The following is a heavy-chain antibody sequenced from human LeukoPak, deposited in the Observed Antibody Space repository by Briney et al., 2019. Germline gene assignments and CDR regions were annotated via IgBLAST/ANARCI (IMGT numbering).Heavy chain of an antibody. V-gene: IGHV1-69*05. D-gene: IGHD7-27*01. CDR2: IIPIFGTA. CDR1: GGTFSSYA. CDR3: AVTGLYNYYYYYYMDV. J-gene: IGHJ6*03. Sequence: SVKVSCKASGGTFSSYAISWVRQAPGQGLEWMGRIIPIFGTANYAQKFQGRVTITTDESTSTAYMELSSLRSEDTAVYYCAVTGLYNYYYYYYMDVWGRGTTVTVSS.